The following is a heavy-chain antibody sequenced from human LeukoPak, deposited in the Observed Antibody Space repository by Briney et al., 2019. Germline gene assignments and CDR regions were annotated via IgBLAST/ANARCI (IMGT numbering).Heavy chain of an antibody. V-gene: IGHV3-11*01. CDR3: AKEVSGWYAGNWFDP. D-gene: IGHD6-19*01. Sequence: GGSLRLSCAASGFTFSDYYMSWIRQAPGKGLEWVSYISSSGSTIYYADSVKGRFTISRDNAKNSLYLQMNSLRAEDTAVYYCAKEVSGWYAGNWFDPWGQGTLVTVSS. J-gene: IGHJ5*02. CDR2: ISSSGSTI. CDR1: GFTFSDYY.